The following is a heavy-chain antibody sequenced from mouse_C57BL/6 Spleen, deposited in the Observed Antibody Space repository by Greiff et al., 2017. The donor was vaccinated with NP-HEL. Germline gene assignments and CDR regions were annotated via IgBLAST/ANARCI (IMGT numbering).Heavy chain of an antibody. D-gene: IGHD3-3*01. J-gene: IGHJ1*03. CDR1: GYTFTEYA. CDR3: ARHEDHCRGLWYFDV. CDR2: FYPGSGSI. Sequence: QVQLKESGAELVKPGASVKLSCTASGYTFTEYAIHWVKQRPGQGLEWIGWFYPGSGSIKYNEKFKDKATLTADKSSSTVYMELRRLTYKDTAVYFCARHEDHCRGLWYFDVWGTGTTVTVSS. V-gene: IGHV1-62-2*01.